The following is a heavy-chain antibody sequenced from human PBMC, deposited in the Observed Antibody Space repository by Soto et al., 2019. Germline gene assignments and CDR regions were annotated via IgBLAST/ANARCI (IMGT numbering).Heavy chain of an antibody. CDR1: GFTFSSYW. J-gene: IGHJ6*02. CDR3: ARVPTTVTTPGMDV. Sequence: GGSLRLSCAASGFTFSSYWMHWVRQAPGEGLMWVSRINPDGSTTTYADSVKGRFTISRDNAKNTLYLQMNSLRVEDTAVYYCARVPTTVTTPGMDVWGQGTTVTVSS. D-gene: IGHD4-4*01. V-gene: IGHV3-74*01. CDR2: INPDGSTT.